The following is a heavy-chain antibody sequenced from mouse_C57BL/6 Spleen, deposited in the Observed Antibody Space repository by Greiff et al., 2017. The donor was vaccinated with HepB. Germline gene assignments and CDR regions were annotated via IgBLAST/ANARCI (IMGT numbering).Heavy chain of an antibody. CDR2: INPSSGYT. V-gene: IGHV1-4*01. CDR3: ARGGSWFAY. CDR1: GYTFTSYT. Sequence: VQLQESGAELARPGASVKMSCKASGYTFTSYTMHWVKQRPGQGLEWIGYINPSSGYTKYNQKFKDKATLTADKSSSTAYMQLSSLTSEDSAVYYCARGGSWFAYWGQGTLVTVSA. J-gene: IGHJ3*01.